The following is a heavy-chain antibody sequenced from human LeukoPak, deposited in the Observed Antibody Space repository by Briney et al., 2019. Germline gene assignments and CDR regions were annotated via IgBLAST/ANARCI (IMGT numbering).Heavy chain of an antibody. CDR3: ARQTGSGLFILP. CDR2: IYYSGNT. CDR1: GVSISSSNSY. V-gene: IGHV4-39*01. D-gene: IGHD3/OR15-3a*01. Sequence: SETLSLTCTVSGVSISSSNSYWGWIRQPPGKGLEWIGSIYYSGNTYYNASLKSQVSIPIDTSKNQFSLRLTSVTAADTAVYYCARQTGSGLFILPGGQGTLVTVSS. J-gene: IGHJ4*02.